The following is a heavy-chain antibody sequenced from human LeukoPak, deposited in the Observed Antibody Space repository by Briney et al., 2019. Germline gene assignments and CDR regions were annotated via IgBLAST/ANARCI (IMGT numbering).Heavy chain of an antibody. CDR1: GGSISNKY. V-gene: IGHV4-59*01. D-gene: IGHD2-2*01. Sequence: PSETLSLTCTVSGGSISNKYWSWIRQPPGKGLEWIGYIYYSGSTNYNPSLKSRVTISVDTSKNQFSLKLSSVTAADTAVYYCARHQSYYYDYYMDVWGKGTTVTISS. J-gene: IGHJ6*03. CDR3: ARHQSYYYDYYMDV. CDR2: IYYSGST.